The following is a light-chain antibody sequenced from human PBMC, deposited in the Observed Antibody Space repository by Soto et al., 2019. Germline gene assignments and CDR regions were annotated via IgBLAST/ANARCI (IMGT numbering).Light chain of an antibody. CDR3: QTWGTGIHWV. J-gene: IGLJ3*02. CDR1: SGHSSYA. Sequence: QLVLTQSPSASASLGASVKLTCTLSSGHSSYAIAWHQQQPEKGPRYLMKLNSDGSHSKGDGIPDRFSGSSSGAERYLTISSLQSEDEADYYCQTWGTGIHWVLGGGTKVTVL. V-gene: IGLV4-69*01. CDR2: LNSDGSH.